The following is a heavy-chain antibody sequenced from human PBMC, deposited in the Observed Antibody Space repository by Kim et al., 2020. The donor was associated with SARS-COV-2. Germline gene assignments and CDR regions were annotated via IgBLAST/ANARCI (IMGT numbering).Heavy chain of an antibody. CDR3: TRHRSIGETATMGPFDF. CDR2: IYYNGGT. CDR1: GGSVSTANYH. Sequence: SETLSLTCTVSGGSVSTANYHWGWVRQTPGKGLEWIGSIYYNGGTYYKSSLTSRVTISVDTSKDQFSLKLTSVTAADTAVYYCTRHRSIGETATMGPFDFWGQGTLVTVCS. V-gene: IGHV4-39*01. J-gene: IGHJ4*02. D-gene: IGHD2-21*02.